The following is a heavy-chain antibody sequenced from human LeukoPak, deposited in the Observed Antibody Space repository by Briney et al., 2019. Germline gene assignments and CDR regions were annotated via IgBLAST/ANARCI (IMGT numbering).Heavy chain of an antibody. Sequence: SETLSLTCTVSGGSISSYYWSWIRQPAGKGLEWIGRIYTSGSTNYNPSLKSRVTMSEDTSKNQFSLKLSSVTAADTAVYYCARDRRYYYDTAGWFDPWGQGTLVTVSS. D-gene: IGHD3-22*01. V-gene: IGHV4-4*07. CDR2: IYTSGST. J-gene: IGHJ5*02. CDR1: GGSISSYY. CDR3: ARDRRYYYDTAGWFDP.